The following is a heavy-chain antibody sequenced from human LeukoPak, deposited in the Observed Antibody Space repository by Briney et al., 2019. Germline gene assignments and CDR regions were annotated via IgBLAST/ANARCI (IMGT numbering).Heavy chain of an antibody. V-gene: IGHV4-31*03. CDR3: ARGSATVTGFDY. J-gene: IGHJ4*02. D-gene: IGHD4-17*01. CDR2: IYYSGST. CDR1: GGSISSGGYY. Sequence: SQTLSLTCTVSGGSISSGGYYWSWIRQHPGKGLAWIGYIYYSGSTYYNPSLKSRVTISVDTSKNQFSLKLSSVTAADTAVYYCARGSATVTGFDYWGQGTLVTVSS.